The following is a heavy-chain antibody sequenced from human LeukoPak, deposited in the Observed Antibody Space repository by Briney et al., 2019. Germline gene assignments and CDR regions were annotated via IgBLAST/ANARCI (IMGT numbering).Heavy chain of an antibody. V-gene: IGHV3-21*01. J-gene: IGHJ5*02. CDR3: ARVRDYCSSTSCYAKGSWFDP. D-gene: IGHD2-2*01. CDR2: ISSSSSYI. CDR1: GFTFSSYS. Sequence: AGGSLRLSCAASGFTFSSYSMNWVRQAPGKGLEWVSSISSSSSYIYYADSVKGRFTISRDNAKNSLYLQMNSLRAEDTAVYYCARVRDYCSSTSCYAKGSWFDPWGQGTLVTVSS.